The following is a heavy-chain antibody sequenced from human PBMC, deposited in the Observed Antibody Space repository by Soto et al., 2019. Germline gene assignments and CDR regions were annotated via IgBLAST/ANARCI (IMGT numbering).Heavy chain of an antibody. CDR1: GFTIGSFA. Sequence: GGSLRLSSAASGFTIGSFAMHWVRQAQSNGLDWVALISYDGSDKDYADSVKGRFTISRDNSRNTLFLQMNSLRAEDTAVYYCARDYYKYYDSSGYYRSPAYWGQRTLVTVSS. CDR2: ISYDGSDK. D-gene: IGHD3-22*01. V-gene: IGHV3-30-3*01. J-gene: IGHJ4*02. CDR3: ARDYYKYYDSSGYYRSPAY.